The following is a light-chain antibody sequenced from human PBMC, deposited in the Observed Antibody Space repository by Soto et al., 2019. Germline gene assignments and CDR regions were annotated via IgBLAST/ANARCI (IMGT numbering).Light chain of an antibody. CDR1: QSVSSSY. Sequence: EIVLTQSPGTLSLSRGERATLSCRAIQSVSSSYLAWYQQKPGQAPRLLIYGASTRATGIPARFSGSGSGTDFTLTISSLEPEDFAVYYCQQRSNWPPITFGQGTRLEIK. CDR3: QQRSNWPPIT. J-gene: IGKJ5*01. CDR2: GAS. V-gene: IGKV3D-20*02.